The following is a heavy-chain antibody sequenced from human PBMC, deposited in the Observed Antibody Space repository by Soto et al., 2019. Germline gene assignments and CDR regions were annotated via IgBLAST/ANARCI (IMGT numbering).Heavy chain of an antibody. V-gene: IGHV3-53*05. J-gene: IGHJ4*02. CDR2: LYTEGTT. Sequence: PGGSLRLSCVASGLTFSHNYMAWVRQAPEMGLEWVSILYTEGTTYYADSVKGRFTISRDSSKNTLFLQMDSLKVEDTAVYYCAKDWYNYGEFDYWGQGTLVTVSS. CDR1: GLTFSHNY. D-gene: IGHD1-1*01. CDR3: AKDWYNYGEFDY.